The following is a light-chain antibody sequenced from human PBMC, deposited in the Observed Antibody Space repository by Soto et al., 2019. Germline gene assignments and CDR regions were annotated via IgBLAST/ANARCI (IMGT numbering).Light chain of an antibody. CDR2: AAS. CDR3: QQLNSYPT. J-gene: IGKJ1*01. Sequence: DIQLTQSLPFLSASVGDRVTITCRASQGISSYLAWYQQKPGKAPKLLIYAASTLQSGVPSRFSGSGSGTEFTLTISSLQPEDFATYYCQQLNSYPTFGQGTKVDI. V-gene: IGKV1-9*01. CDR1: QGISSY.